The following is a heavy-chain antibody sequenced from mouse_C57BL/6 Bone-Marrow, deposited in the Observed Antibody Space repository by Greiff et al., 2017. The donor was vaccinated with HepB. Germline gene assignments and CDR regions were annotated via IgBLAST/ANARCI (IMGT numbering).Heavy chain of an antibody. CDR1: GYTFTSYW. CDR3: AWGTTVVGDFDV. Sequence: VQLQQPGTELVKPGASVKLSCKASGYTFTSYWMHWVKQRPGQGLEWIGNINPSNGGTNYNEKFKSKATLTVDKSSSTAYMQLSSLTSEDSTVYYCAWGTTVVGDFDVWGTGTTVTVSS. J-gene: IGHJ1*03. V-gene: IGHV1-53*01. CDR2: INPSNGGT. D-gene: IGHD1-1*01.